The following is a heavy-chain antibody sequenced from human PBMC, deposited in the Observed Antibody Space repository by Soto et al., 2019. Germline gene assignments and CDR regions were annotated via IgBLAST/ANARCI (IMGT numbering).Heavy chain of an antibody. Sequence: SLRLSCAASGFTFSNYPMSWVRQAPGKGLEWVSSSSGGGGGTYYADSVKGRFTISRDNSKNTLYLQMNSLRDEDTAVYYCAKRRGSTAGHFYMDVWGEGTTVTVSS. CDR2: SSGGGGGT. CDR3: AKRRGSTAGHFYMDV. D-gene: IGHD2-2*01. V-gene: IGHV3-23*01. J-gene: IGHJ6*03. CDR1: GFTFSNYP.